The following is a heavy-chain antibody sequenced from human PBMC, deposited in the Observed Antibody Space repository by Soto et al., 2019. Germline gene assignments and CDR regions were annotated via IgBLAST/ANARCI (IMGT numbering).Heavy chain of an antibody. V-gene: IGHV4-30-2*01. J-gene: IGHJ4*02. D-gene: IGHD3-16*01. CDR1: GGSISSGGYS. CDR3: ARDRFFDY. Sequence: PSETLSLTCAVSGGSISSGGYSWSWIRQPPGKGLEWIGYIYHSGSTYYNPSLKSRVTISIDTSKSQFSLKLSSVTAADTAVYYCARDRFFDYWGQGTVVTVSS. CDR2: IYHSGST.